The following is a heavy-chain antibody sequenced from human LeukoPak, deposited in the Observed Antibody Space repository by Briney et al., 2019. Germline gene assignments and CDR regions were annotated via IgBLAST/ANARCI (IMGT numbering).Heavy chain of an antibody. CDR1: GYTFTGYY. CDR3: ARDRQEGWWFDP. D-gene: IGHD2-15*01. Sequence: ASVKVSCKASGYTFTGYYMHWVRQAPGQGLEWMGWINPNSGGTNYAQKFQGRVTMTRDTSISTAYMELSRLRSDDTAVYYCARDRQEGWWFDPWGQGTLVTVSS. CDR2: INPNSGGT. J-gene: IGHJ5*02. V-gene: IGHV1-2*02.